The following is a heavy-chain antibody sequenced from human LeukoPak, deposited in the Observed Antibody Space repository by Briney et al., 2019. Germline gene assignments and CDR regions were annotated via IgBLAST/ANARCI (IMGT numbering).Heavy chain of an antibody. J-gene: IGHJ4*02. CDR1: GSTFSSYA. CDR3: AREGLSGGVRVTGVFDY. Sequence: ASVKVSCKASGSTFSSYAISWVRQAPGQGLEWMGWISAYNGNTKYAQRLQGRVTMTTDTSTSTAYMELRSLRSDDTAVYYCAREGLSGGVRVTGVFDYWGQGTLVTVSS. V-gene: IGHV1-18*01. CDR2: ISAYNGNT. D-gene: IGHD3-16*01.